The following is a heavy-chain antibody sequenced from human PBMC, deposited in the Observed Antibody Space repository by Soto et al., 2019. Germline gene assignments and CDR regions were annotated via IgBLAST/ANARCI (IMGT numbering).Heavy chain of an antibody. J-gene: IGHJ4*02. CDR3: ASWTAGRSY. CDR1: GCTFSSYA. D-gene: IGHD3-3*01. Sequence: SVKVYCQASGCTFSSYAIIWVRQAPGQGLEWMGGIIPIFGTANYAQKFQGRVTITADESTSTAYMELSSLRSEDTAVYYCASWTAGRSYWGQGTLVTVSS. CDR2: IIPIFGTA. V-gene: IGHV1-69*13.